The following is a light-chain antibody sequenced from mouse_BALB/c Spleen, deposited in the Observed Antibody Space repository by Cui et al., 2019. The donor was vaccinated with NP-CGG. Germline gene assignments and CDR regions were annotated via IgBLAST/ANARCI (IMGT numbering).Light chain of an antibody. V-gene: IGLV1*01. Sequence: QAVVTQDSALTTSPGETVTLTCRSSTGAVTTSNYANWVQEKPDHLFTGLIGGTNNRAPGVPARFSGSLIGDKAALTIRGAQTEDEAIYFCALWYSNHWVFGGGTKLTVL. CDR2: GTN. CDR1: TGAVTTSNY. CDR3: ALWYSNHWV. J-gene: IGLJ1*01.